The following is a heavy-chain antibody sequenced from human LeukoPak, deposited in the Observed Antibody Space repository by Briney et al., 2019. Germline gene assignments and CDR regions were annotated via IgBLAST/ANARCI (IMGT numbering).Heavy chain of an antibody. CDR2: MYHNGST. J-gene: IGHJ5*02. V-gene: IGHV4-39*01. CDR1: GGSISSISYY. CDR3: ARHPSGRMWLQQGGWFDP. Sequence: KPSETLSLTCTVYGGSISSISYYWGWIRQPPGKGLDWIGSMYHNGSTYYNPSLKSRVTISVDTSKNQFSLKLTSVTAADTAVYYCARHPSGRMWLQQGGWFDPWGQGTLVTVSS. D-gene: IGHD5-24*01.